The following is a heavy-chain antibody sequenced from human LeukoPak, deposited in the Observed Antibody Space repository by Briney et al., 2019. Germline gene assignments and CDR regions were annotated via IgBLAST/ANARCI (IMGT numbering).Heavy chain of an antibody. V-gene: IGHV3-72*01. CDR3: SRDGGEGGNSAFDI. Sequence: GALRLSCAASGFTFSDYILDWVRQAPGKGLEWVGRIRRGASSYTTEYAASVKGRSTISRDDSKNSLYLHMSSLKTEDTAVYHCSRDGGEGGNSAFDIWGQGTMVTVSS. D-gene: IGHD3-16*01. CDR1: GFTFSDYI. CDR2: IRRGASSYTT. J-gene: IGHJ3*02.